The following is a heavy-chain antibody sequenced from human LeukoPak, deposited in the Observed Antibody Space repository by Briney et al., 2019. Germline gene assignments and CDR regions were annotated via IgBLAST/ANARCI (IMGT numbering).Heavy chain of an antibody. V-gene: IGHV3-66*02. Sequence: PGGSLRLSCAASGFTFSSYSMNWVRQAPGKGLEWVSVIYSGGNTYYADSVKGRFTISRDNSKNTLYLQLNSLRAEDTAVYYCARDSTYYYDSGSSGPHYFDNWGQGTLVTVSS. CDR1: GFTFSSYS. J-gene: IGHJ4*02. CDR3: ARDSTYYYDSGSSGPHYFDN. CDR2: IYSGGNT. D-gene: IGHD3-10*01.